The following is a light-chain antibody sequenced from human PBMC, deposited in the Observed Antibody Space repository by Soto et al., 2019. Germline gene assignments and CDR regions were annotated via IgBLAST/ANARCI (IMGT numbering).Light chain of an antibody. V-gene: IGKV1-5*01. J-gene: IGKJ1*01. Sequence: DIQMTQSPSTLPASVGDRGTISCRASQTVERWLAWYQQKPGKAPKLLISDVSTLERGVPSRFSGSGSATEFTLTISGLQSDDFATYYCQQYKDHVWTFGQGTKV. CDR2: DVS. CDR3: QQYKDHVWT. CDR1: QTVERW.